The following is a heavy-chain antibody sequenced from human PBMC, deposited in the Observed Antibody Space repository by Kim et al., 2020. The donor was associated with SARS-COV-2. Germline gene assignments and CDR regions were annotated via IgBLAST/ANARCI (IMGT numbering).Heavy chain of an antibody. J-gene: IGHJ6*02. V-gene: IGHV1-8*01. Sequence: ASVKVSCKASGYTFTSYDINWVRQATGQGLEWMGWMNPNSGNTGYAQKFQGRVTMTRNTSISTAYMELSSLRSEDTAVYYCARGGASQLLYRFTRSYYYGMDVWGQGTTVTVSS. CDR1: GYTFTSYD. D-gene: IGHD2-2*02. CDR3: ARGGASQLLYRFTRSYYYGMDV. CDR2: MNPNSGNT.